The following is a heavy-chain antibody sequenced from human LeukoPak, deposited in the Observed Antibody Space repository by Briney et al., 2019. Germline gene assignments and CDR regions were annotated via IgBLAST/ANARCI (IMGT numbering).Heavy chain of an antibody. Sequence: SETLSLTCTVSGGSISSSSYYWGWIRQPPGNGLEWIGSIYYSGSTYYNPSLKSRVTISVDTSKNQFSLKLSSVTAADTAVYYCARDAAAVGWFDPWGQGTLVTVSS. CDR2: IYYSGST. CDR3: ARDAAAVGWFDP. V-gene: IGHV4-39*07. CDR1: GGSISSSSYY. D-gene: IGHD6-13*01. J-gene: IGHJ5*02.